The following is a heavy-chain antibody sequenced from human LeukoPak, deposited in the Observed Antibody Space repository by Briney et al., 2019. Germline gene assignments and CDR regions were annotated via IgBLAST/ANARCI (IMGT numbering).Heavy chain of an antibody. CDR1: GYIFTSYF. J-gene: IGHJ4*02. V-gene: IGHV1-2*02. CDR3: ARARPRDTDY. CDR2: INPNSGGT. Sequence: ASVKVSCKASGYIFTSYFMHWVRQAPGQGLEWMGWINPNSGGTNYAQKFQGRVTMTRDTSISTAYMELSRLRSDDTAVYYCARARPRDTDYWGQGTLVTVSS. D-gene: IGHD5-24*01.